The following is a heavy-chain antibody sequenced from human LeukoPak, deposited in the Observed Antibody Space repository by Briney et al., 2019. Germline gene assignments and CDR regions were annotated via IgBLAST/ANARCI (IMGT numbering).Heavy chain of an antibody. CDR2: INPNNGGT. V-gene: IGHV1-2*06. Sequence: ASVKLSCKASGYTFTGATMNWVRQAPGKGLEWIAHINPNNGGTNYAQKFKGRFTMSRDTSINTAYMQLSRLRFDDTAVYYCARDRGSSGGQLLSTQWFDPWGQGTLVTVSS. CDR3: ARDRGSSGGQLLSTQWFDP. CDR1: GYTFTGAT. D-gene: IGHD3-10*01. J-gene: IGHJ5*02.